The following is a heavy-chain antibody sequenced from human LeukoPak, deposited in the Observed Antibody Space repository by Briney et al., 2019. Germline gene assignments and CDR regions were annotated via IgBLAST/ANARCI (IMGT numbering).Heavy chain of an antibody. D-gene: IGHD2-2*02. V-gene: IGHV3-7*01. CDR1: GFTFSSYW. Sequence: GRSLRLSCAASGFTFSSYWMSWVRQAPGKGLEWVANIKQDGSEKYYVDSVKGRFTISRDNAKNSLYLQMNSLRAEDTAVYYCARDVRDCSSTSCYSDAFDIWGQGTMVTVSS. CDR3: ARDVRDCSSTSCYSDAFDI. CDR2: IKQDGSEK. J-gene: IGHJ3*02.